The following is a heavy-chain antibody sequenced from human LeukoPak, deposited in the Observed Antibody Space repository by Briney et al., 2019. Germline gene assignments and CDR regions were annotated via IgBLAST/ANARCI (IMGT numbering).Heavy chain of an antibody. CDR2: ISTYNPNT. CDR1: AYSCTAYV. Sequence: ASVKVSCKSSAYSCTAYVISWVRQAPGQGLEWMAWISTYNPNTNYAQKFQGRVTMTTDTSTSTVYMELRSLRSANTAVYYWARSPARGYDIFTIYKDYWGQGTLVTVSS. J-gene: IGHJ4*02. D-gene: IGHD3-9*01. V-gene: IGHV1-18*01. CDR3: ARSPARGYDIFTIYKDY.